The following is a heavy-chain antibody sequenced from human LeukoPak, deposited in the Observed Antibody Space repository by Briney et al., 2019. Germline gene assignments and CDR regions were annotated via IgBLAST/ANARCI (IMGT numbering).Heavy chain of an antibody. CDR1: GFTFSSYS. V-gene: IGHV3-21*01. CDR3: ARGREPEGDYAFDI. J-gene: IGHJ3*02. D-gene: IGHD1-26*01. Sequence: PGGSLRLSCAASGFTFSSYSMNWVRQAPGKGLEWVSSISSSSSYIYYADSVKGRFTISRDNAKNSLYLQMNSLRAEDTAVYYCARGREPEGDYAFDIWGQGTMVTVSS. CDR2: ISSSSSYI.